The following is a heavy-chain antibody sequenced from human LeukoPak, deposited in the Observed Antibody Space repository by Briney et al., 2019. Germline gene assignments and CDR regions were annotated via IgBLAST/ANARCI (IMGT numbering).Heavy chain of an antibody. CDR3: AIGPPYGGYSD. CDR2: INGSGGRT. Sequence: GGSLRLSCAASGFTFTTYAMTWVRQAPGKGPEWVSTINGSGGRTYYADSLKGRITISRDNSKNTLYLQMNSLRAEDTAVYYCAIGPPYGGYSDWGQGTLVTVSS. V-gene: IGHV3-23*01. J-gene: IGHJ4*02. D-gene: IGHD5-12*01. CDR1: GFTFTTYA.